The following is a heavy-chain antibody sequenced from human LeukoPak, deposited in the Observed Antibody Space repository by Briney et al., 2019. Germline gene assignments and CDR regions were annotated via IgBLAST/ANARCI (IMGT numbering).Heavy chain of an antibody. Sequence: GSLRLSCAASGFTFSSYAMSWVRQAPEKGLEWVSTISGSGGSTYYTDSVRGRFTISRDNSKNTLYLQMNSLRAEDTAVYYCAKDPYSSPYYGPGYLGQGTLVTVSS. CDR2: ISGSGGST. V-gene: IGHV3-23*01. CDR1: GFTFSSYA. CDR3: AKDPYSSPYYGPGY. J-gene: IGHJ4*02. D-gene: IGHD6-19*01.